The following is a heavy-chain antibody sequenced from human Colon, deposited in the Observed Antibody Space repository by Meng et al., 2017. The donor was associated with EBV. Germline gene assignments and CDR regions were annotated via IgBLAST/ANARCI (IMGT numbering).Heavy chain of an antibody. V-gene: IGHV4-4*02. CDR1: GTSISISNW. J-gene: IGHJ5*02. Sequence: LLQEAGACLVVPSGTLSLTCAVSGTSISISNWWSWSRQSPGEGLEWIGAIYHNGQTNYNPSLKSRVSMSVDESKNEFSLNLKSVTAADTAVYYCARDGGVTHIPWGQGVLVTVSS. D-gene: IGHD2-8*02. CDR2: IYHNGQT. CDR3: ARDGGVTHIP.